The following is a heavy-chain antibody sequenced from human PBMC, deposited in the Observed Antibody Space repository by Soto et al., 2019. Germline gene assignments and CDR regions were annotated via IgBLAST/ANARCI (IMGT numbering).Heavy chain of an antibody. D-gene: IGHD3-10*01. CDR1: GYTFTSYT. CDR3: ARGGGWVGEASFDS. V-gene: IGHV1-3*01. J-gene: IGHJ4*02. CDR2: INAGNGRE. Sequence: QVQLEQSGAEVKKPGASVKISCKTSGYTFTSYTLHWVRQAPGQGLEWMGWINAGNGREKYSQRFQDRVSLSTDKSAPPAYMELRSLTSEDTAVYYCARGGGWVGEASFDSWGQGTQVIVSS.